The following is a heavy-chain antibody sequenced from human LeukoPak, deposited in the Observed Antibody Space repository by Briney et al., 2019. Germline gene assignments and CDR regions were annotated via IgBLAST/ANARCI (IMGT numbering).Heavy chain of an antibody. J-gene: IGHJ4*02. CDR3: AKDRGWGQNYYDSSGSNFDY. D-gene: IGHD3-22*01. V-gene: IGHV3-23*01. CDR1: GLTFSSYA. Sequence: PGGSLRLSCAASGLTFSSYAMSWVRQAPGKGLEWVSAISGSGGSTYYADSVKGRFTISRDNSKNTLYLQMNSLRAEDTAVYYCAKDRGWGQNYYDSSGSNFDYWGQGTLVTVSS. CDR2: ISGSGGST.